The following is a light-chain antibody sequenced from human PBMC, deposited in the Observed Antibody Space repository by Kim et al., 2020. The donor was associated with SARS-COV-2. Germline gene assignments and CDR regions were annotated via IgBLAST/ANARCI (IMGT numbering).Light chain of an antibody. CDR3: CSFAGNSVV. CDR2: DVT. Sequence: LTQPRSVSGSPGQSVTMSCTGTSSDVGRYNYVSWYQQHPGKAPKVMIYDVTKRPSGVPDRFSGSKSGNTASLTISGLQGEDEAEYYCCSFAGNSVVFGGGTQLTVL. V-gene: IGLV2-11*01. J-gene: IGLJ2*01. CDR1: SSDVGRYNY.